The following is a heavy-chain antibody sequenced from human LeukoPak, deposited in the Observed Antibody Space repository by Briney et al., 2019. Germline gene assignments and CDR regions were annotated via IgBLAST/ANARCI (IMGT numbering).Heavy chain of an antibody. V-gene: IGHV3-21*01. Sequence: GGSLRLSCAASGFTFSSYSMNWVRQAPGKGLEWVSSISSSSSYIYYADSVKGRFTISRDNAKNSLYLQMNSLRAEDTAVYCCARDKNLWFGELSDPFYYYGMDVWGKGTTVTVSS. CDR1: GFTFSSYS. J-gene: IGHJ6*04. D-gene: IGHD3-10*01. CDR2: ISSSSSYI. CDR3: ARDKNLWFGELSDPFYYYGMDV.